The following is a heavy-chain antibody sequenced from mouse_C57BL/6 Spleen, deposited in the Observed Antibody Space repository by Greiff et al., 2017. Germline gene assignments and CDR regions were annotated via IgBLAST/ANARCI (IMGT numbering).Heavy chain of an antibody. CDR3: ASYGNDY. CDR2: IPPNSGST. V-gene: IGHV1-64*01. J-gene: IGHJ2*01. D-gene: IGHD2-1*01. CDR1: GYTFTSYW. Sequence: QVQLQQPGAELVKPGASVKLSCKASGYTFTSYWMHWVKQRPGQGLEWIGLIPPNSGSTNYNEKFQSKATLTVYTSSSTAYMQLSSLTSEDSAVYNCASYGNDYWGQGTTLTVSS.